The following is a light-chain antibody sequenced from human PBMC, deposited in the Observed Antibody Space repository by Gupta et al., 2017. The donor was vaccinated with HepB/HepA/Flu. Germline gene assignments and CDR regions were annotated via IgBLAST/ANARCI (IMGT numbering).Light chain of an antibody. CDR3: QQYNSGSM. Sequence: DIQMTQSPSTLSASVGDRFTITCRASQSINVWLAWYQQKPGKAPKLLIHKASNLQSGVPSRFSGSGSGTEFTLTISSLQPDDFATYYCQQYNSGSMFGQGTKVEIK. CDR2: KAS. J-gene: IGKJ1*01. CDR1: QSINVW. V-gene: IGKV1-5*03.